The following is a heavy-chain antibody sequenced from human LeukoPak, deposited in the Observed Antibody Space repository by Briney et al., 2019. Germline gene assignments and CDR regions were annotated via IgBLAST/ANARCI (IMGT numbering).Heavy chain of an antibody. J-gene: IGHJ4*02. D-gene: IGHD4-17*01. CDR1: GFTFSSYA. Sequence: PGGSLRLSCAASGFTFSSYAMSWVRQAPGKGLEWVSAISGSGGSTYYADSVKGRFTISRDNSKNSLYLQMNSLRAEDTAVYYCARVSKRDGDYDYWGQGTLVTVSS. V-gene: IGHV3-23*01. CDR2: ISGSGGST. CDR3: ARVSKRDGDYDY.